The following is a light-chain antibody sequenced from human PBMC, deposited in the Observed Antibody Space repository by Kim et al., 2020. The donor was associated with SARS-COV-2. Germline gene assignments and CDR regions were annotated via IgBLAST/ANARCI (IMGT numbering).Light chain of an antibody. CDR2: DTS. V-gene: IGKV3-11*01. CDR3: QQRSDWPLT. Sequence: LSPGERAILSCRASQSVRSYLGWYRQKPGQAPRLLIYDTSNRAPGIPARFSGSGSGTDFTLTISSLEPEDFAIYYCQQRSDWPLTFGGGTKVDIK. J-gene: IGKJ4*01. CDR1: QSVRSY.